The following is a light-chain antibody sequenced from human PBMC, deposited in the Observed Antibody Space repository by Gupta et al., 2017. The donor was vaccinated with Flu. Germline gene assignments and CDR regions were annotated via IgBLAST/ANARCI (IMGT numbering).Light chain of an antibody. CDR1: HDGRNS. J-gene: IGKJ1*01. CDR3: QEYNSPPQT. Sequence: PSSLSASVGYKATITIWSTHDGRNSLVWFQQKPGKLPKALISCASTRQSGVPSRFSGSGSGTDFTLIITSLQPEDVATYYCQEYNSPPQTFGPGTRVEIK. V-gene: IGKV1-27*01. CDR2: CAS.